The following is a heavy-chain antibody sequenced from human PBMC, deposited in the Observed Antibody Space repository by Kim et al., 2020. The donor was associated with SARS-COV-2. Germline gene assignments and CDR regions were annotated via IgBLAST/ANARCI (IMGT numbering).Heavy chain of an antibody. CDR3: ARLTSYFDY. J-gene: IGHJ4*02. D-gene: IGHD3-10*01. Sequence: GGSLRLSCAASGFTFSSYEMNWVRQAPGKRLEWLSYISNSASTIYYADSVKGRFTISRDNAKNSLYLQMNSLRAEDTAVYYCARLTSYFDYWGQGTLVTVSS. CDR1: GFTFSSYE. CDR2: ISNSASTI. V-gene: IGHV3-48*03.